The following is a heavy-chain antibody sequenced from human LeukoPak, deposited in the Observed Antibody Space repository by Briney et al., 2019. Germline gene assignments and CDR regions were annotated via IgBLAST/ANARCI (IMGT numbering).Heavy chain of an antibody. D-gene: IGHD3-10*01. CDR2: FDPEDGET. Sequence: GASVKVSCKVSGDTLNKLSIYWVRLAPGKGLEWMGGFDPEDGETIYAQRFHDRVTMTEDISTETAYMELSSLKSEDTAVYYCASDVYYGSGSYSYWGQGSLVTVSS. CDR1: GDTLNKLS. CDR3: ASDVYYGSGSYSY. J-gene: IGHJ4*02. V-gene: IGHV1-24*01.